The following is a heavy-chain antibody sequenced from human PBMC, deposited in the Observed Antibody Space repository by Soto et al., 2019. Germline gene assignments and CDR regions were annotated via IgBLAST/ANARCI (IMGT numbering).Heavy chain of an antibody. J-gene: IGHJ4*02. D-gene: IGHD6-13*01. V-gene: IGHV4-59*01. CDR1: GGSISSYY. CDR3: EAIAAAGTFDY. CDR2: IYYSGST. Sequence: PSETLSLTCTVSGGSISSYYWSWIRQPPGKGLEWIGYIYYSGSTNYNPSLKSRVTISVDTSKNQFSLKLSSVTAADTAVYYCEAIAAAGTFDYWGQGTLVTVYS.